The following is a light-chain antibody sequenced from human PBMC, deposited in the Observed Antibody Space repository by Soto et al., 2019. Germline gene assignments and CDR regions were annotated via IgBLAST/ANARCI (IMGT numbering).Light chain of an antibody. Sequence: EMVMTQSPATLAVSPGERATLSCRASQSVSSNLAWYQQKPGQAPRLLIYGASTRATGIPARFSGSGSGTEFTLTISRLQSEDFAVYYCQQYNNGPPWTFGQGTKVEIQ. CDR1: QSVSSN. CDR3: QQYNNGPPWT. CDR2: GAS. J-gene: IGKJ1*01. V-gene: IGKV3-15*01.